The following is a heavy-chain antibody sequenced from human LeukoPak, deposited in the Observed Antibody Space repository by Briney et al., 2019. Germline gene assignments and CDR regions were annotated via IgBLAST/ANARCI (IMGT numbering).Heavy chain of an antibody. J-gene: IGHJ4*02. V-gene: IGHV3-53*01. CDR1: GITISSNY. D-gene: IGHD1-26*01. Sequence: GGSLRLSCAASGITISSNYMTWVRQAPGKGLEWVSVMYTSGNTYYAGSVKGRFTISRDKSKNTVYLQMDGLTAEDTAVYYCASAYYSFDYWGLGTLVTVSS. CDR3: ASAYYSFDY. CDR2: MYTSGNT.